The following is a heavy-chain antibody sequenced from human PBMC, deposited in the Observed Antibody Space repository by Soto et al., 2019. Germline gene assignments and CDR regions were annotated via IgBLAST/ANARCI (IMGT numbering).Heavy chain of an antibody. CDR3: ARHSSGWYGENY. CDR2: IDPSDSYT. D-gene: IGHD6-19*01. J-gene: IGHJ4*02. Sequence: GESLKISCKGSGYSFTSYWISWVRQMPGKGLEWMGRIDPSDSYTNYSPSFQGHVTISADKSISTAYLQWSSLKAPATAMYYCARHSSGWYGENYWGQGTLVTVSS. V-gene: IGHV5-10-1*01. CDR1: GYSFTSYW.